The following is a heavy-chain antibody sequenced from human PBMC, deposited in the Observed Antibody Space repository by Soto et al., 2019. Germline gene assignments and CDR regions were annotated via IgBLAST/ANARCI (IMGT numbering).Heavy chain of an antibody. J-gene: IGHJ6*02. CDR2: IWYDGSKK. CDR1: GLTFSSFG. CDR3: GGDASSYSLWRGSYPSRHGMEV. Sequence: QVQVVESGGGVVQPGRSLRLSCAASGLTFSSFGIHWVSQAPGKGLEWVSLIWYDGSKKSYGDSVKGRFTISRDNSRNTVYLQLNSLAVDYSAVYYCGGDASSYSLWRGSYPSRHGMEVWVQGTTVTVSS. D-gene: IGHD4-4*01. V-gene: IGHV3-33*01.